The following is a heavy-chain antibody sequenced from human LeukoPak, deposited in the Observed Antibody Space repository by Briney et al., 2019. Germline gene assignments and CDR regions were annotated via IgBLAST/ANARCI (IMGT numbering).Heavy chain of an antibody. Sequence: GGSLRLSCAASEFTFSSYAMSWVRQTPGKGLEWVSAISGSGGSTYYADSVKGRFTISRDNSKNTLYLQMNSLRAEDTAVYYCAKVVGRHDYGETLGYWGQGTLVTVSS. CDR2: ISGSGGST. V-gene: IGHV3-23*01. CDR1: EFTFSSYA. J-gene: IGHJ4*02. CDR3: AKVVGRHDYGETLGY. D-gene: IGHD4-17*01.